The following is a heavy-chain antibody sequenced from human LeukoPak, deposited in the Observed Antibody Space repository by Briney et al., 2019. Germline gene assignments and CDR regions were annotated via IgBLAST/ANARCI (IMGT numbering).Heavy chain of an antibody. V-gene: IGHV3-23*01. CDR1: GFTFSSYA. CDR3: AKGSGSSGYYYRYYFDY. Sequence: GGSLRLSCAASGFTFSSYAMSWVRQAPGKGLEWVSAISGSGGSTHYADSVKGRFTISRDNSKNTLYLQMNSLRAEDTAVYYCAKGSGSSGYYYRYYFDYWGQGTLVTVSS. D-gene: IGHD3-22*01. CDR2: ISGSGGST. J-gene: IGHJ4*02.